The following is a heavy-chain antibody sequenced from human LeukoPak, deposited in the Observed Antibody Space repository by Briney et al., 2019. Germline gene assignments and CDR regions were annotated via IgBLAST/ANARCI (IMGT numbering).Heavy chain of an antibody. CDR3: AKNQFYGSGSLFDY. Sequence: GGSLRLSCAASGFTFYNYAMHWVRQAPGKGLEWVAFIRYDGGSKYYADSVQGRFTISRDNSKNTVFLHMNSLTAEDTAIYYCAKNQFYGSGSLFDYWGQGTLVTVSS. D-gene: IGHD3-10*01. CDR2: IRYDGGSK. CDR1: GFTFYNYA. V-gene: IGHV3-30*02. J-gene: IGHJ4*02.